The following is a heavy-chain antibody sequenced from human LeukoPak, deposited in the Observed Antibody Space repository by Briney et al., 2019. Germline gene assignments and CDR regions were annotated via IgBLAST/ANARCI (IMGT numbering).Heavy chain of an antibody. V-gene: IGHV3-66*01. CDR1: GFTVXSNY. J-gene: IGHJ4*02. Sequence: SLRLSCAXXGFTVXSNYMSWVRQAPGKGLEWVSVIYSGGSTYYADSVKGRFTISRDNSKNTLYLQMNSLRAEDTAVYYCARVGEWLSIFYWGQGTLVTVSS. D-gene: IGHD5-12*01. CDR3: ARVGEWLSIFY. CDR2: IYSGGST.